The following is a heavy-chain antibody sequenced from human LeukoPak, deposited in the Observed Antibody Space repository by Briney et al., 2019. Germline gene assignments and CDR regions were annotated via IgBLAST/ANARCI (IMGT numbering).Heavy chain of an antibody. CDR1: GASISSGGYY. Sequence: SETLSLTCTVSGASISSGGYYWSWVRQDPGKGLEWIGYIYYGGSTYYNPSLKSRITISVDTSKNQFSLELSSVTAADTAVYFCARADGRVRGYYFDYWGQGIMVTVSS. V-gene: IGHV4-31*03. J-gene: IGHJ4*02. D-gene: IGHD2-8*01. CDR2: IYYGGST. CDR3: ARADGRVRGYYFDY.